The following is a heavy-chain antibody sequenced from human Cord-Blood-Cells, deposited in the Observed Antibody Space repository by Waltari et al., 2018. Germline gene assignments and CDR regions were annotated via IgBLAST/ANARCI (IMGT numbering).Heavy chain of an antibody. V-gene: IGHV4-59*01. CDR1: GGSISSYY. Sequence: QVQLQESGPGLVKPSETLSLTCTVSGGSISSYYWSWIRQPPGKGLEWIGYIYYSGSTTYNPSLKSRVTISVYTSKNQFSRKLSSVTAADTAVYYCARDRYSSGTFDYWGQGTLVTVSS. CDR3: ARDRYSSGTFDY. D-gene: IGHD3-22*01. J-gene: IGHJ4*02. CDR2: IYYSGST.